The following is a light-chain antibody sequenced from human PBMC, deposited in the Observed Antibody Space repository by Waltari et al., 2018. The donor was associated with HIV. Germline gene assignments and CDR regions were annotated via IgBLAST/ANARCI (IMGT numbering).Light chain of an antibody. Sequence: QSVLTQPPSASGTPGQRVTISCSGGSSNIGATAVKWYQQLPGMAPKLLIYSTDQRPSGVPDRFSGSKSDTSASLAISGLQPEDEADYYCSSHAGSKVVCGGGTRLTVL. J-gene: IGLJ2*01. CDR3: SSHAGSKVV. V-gene: IGLV1-44*01. CDR1: SSNIGATA. CDR2: STD.